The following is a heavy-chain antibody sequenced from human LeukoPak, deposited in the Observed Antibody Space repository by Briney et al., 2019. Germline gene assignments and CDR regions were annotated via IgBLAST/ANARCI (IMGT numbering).Heavy chain of an antibody. CDR3: AKSRYYYGSGSYRFDY. Sequence: GGSLRLSCAASGFTFSNYDMSWVRQAPGKGLEWVSAISGSGGSTYYADSVKGRFTISRDNSKNTLYLQMNSLRAEDTAVYYCAKSRYYYGSGSYRFDYWGQGTLVTVSS. D-gene: IGHD3-10*01. V-gene: IGHV3-23*01. CDR1: GFTFSNYD. CDR2: ISGSGGST. J-gene: IGHJ4*02.